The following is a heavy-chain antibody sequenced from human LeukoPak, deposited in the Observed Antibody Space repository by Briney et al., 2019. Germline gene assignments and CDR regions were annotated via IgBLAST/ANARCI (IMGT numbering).Heavy chain of an antibody. CDR3: ARESQFYYYYYGMDV. Sequence: GASVKVSCKASGYTFTSYAMHWVRQAPGQRLEWMVWINAGNGNTKYSQKFQGRVTITRDTSASTAYMELSSLRSEDTAVYYCARESQFYYYYYGMDVWGKGTTVTVSS. D-gene: IGHD5-24*01. CDR1: GYTFTSYA. V-gene: IGHV1-3*01. J-gene: IGHJ6*04. CDR2: INAGNGNT.